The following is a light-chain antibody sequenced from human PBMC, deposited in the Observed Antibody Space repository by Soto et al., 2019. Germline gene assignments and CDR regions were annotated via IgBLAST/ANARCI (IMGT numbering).Light chain of an antibody. CDR2: DAS. Sequence: DIQLTQSALTVSAAVGDSVTITCRASQNIRNLLAWYQQKPGKAPKPLIYDASTLKTGVPSRFSGSGSGSEFNFTITGLQPDDFATYFCQQYNTYATFGQGTRLEIK. J-gene: IGKJ5*01. V-gene: IGKV1-5*01. CDR1: QNIRNL. CDR3: QQYNTYAT.